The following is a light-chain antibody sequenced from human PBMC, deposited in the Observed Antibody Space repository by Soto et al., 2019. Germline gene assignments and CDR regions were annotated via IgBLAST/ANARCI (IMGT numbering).Light chain of an antibody. V-gene: IGKV3-20*01. CDR3: QQYGTTPRT. Sequence: EIVLTQSPGTLSLSPGERATLSCRASQTISSSYLAWYQQKPGQAPRLLIHGTSRRATGIPDRFSGSGSGADVTLTISRLEPEDFVVYYCQQYGTTPRTFGQGTKVEIK. CDR2: GTS. J-gene: IGKJ1*01. CDR1: QTISSSY.